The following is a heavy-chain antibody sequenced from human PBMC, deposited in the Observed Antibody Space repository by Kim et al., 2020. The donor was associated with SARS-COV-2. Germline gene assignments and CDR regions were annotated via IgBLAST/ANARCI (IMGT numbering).Heavy chain of an antibody. Sequence: GGSLRLSCAASGFTFSSYAMHWVRQAPGKGLEWVAVISYDGSNKYYADSVKGRFTISRDNSKNTLYLQMNSLRAEDTAVYYCARGPYCSGGSCYLDYYYYYGMDVWGQGTTVTVSS. CDR1: GFTFSSYA. V-gene: IGHV3-30*04. J-gene: IGHJ6*02. CDR2: ISYDGSNK. CDR3: ARGPYCSGGSCYLDYYYYYGMDV. D-gene: IGHD2-15*01.